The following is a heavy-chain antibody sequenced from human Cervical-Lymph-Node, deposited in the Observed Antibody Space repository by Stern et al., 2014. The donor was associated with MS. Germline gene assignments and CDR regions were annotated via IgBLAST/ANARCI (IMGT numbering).Heavy chain of an antibody. CDR3: ARDAHGMDV. CDR2: INTDGDT. CDR1: GFTFSNYD. V-gene: IGHV3-13*01. Sequence: EMQLVESGGGLVQPGGSLRLSCAASGFTFSNYDMHWVRQAPGKGLEWVAGINTDGDTYYPGSVKGRFSISRENAKNSLYLQMSSLRVGDTAVYYCARDAHGMDVWGQGTTVTVSS. J-gene: IGHJ6*02.